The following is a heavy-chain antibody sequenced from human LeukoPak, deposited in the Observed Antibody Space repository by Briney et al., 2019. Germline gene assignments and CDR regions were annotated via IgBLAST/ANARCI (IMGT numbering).Heavy chain of an antibody. J-gene: IGHJ4*02. V-gene: IGHV3-23*01. CDR1: GFTFGSYA. Sequence: PGGSLRLSCAASGFTFGSYAMSWVRQAPGKGLEWVSGISGGGGATYFADSVKGRFTISRENAKNTLYLQMNSLRAEDTAVYYCARDGFSSSWYGRALDYWGQGTLVTVSS. CDR3: ARDGFSSSWYGRALDY. D-gene: IGHD6-13*01. CDR2: ISGGGGAT.